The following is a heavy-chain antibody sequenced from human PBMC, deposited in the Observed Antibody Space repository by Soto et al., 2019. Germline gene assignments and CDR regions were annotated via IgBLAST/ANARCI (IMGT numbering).Heavy chain of an antibody. J-gene: IGHJ5*02. Sequence: QITLKESGPTLVKPTQTLTLTCTFSGFSLSTSGVGVGWIRQPPGKALEWLALIYWDDDKRYSPSLKSRLTITKDHSKNQVVLTMTNMDPVATATYYCAHSLIGYYYDSSGSNWFDPWGQGTLVTVSS. CDR3: AHSLIGYYYDSSGSNWFDP. CDR2: IYWDDDK. CDR1: GFSLSTSGVG. D-gene: IGHD3-22*01. V-gene: IGHV2-5*02.